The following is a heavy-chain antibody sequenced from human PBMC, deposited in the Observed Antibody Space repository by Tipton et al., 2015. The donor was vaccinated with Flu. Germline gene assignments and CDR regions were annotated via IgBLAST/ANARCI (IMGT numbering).Heavy chain of an antibody. V-gene: IGHV4-38-2*02. CDR2: ISHSGRT. J-gene: IGHJ4*02. Sequence: TLSLTCTVSDYSISSGYYWGWIRQPPGKGLEWIGCISHSGRTYYNPSLKSRVTISVDTAKNQVSQRLSSVTAADTAVYYCARSTYHYGSGSSDYWGQGTPVTVSS. CDR1: DYSISSGYY. D-gene: IGHD3-10*01. CDR3: ARSTYHYGSGSSDY.